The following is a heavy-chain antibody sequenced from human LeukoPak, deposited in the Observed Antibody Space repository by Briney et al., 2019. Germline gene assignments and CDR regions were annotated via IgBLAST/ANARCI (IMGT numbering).Heavy chain of an antibody. D-gene: IGHD3-10*01. CDR2: IKQDGSEK. J-gene: IGHJ4*02. V-gene: IGHV3-7*01. CDR1: GFTFSSYW. CDR3: ARDGRFGELSHFDY. Sequence: GGSLRLSCAASGFTFSSYWMSWVRQAPGKGLEWVAIIKQDGSEKYYVDSVKGRFTISRDNAKNSLYLQMNSLRAEDTAVYYCARDGRFGELSHFDYWGQGTLVTVSS.